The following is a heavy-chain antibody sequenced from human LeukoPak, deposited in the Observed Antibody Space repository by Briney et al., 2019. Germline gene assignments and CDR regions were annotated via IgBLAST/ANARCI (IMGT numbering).Heavy chain of an antibody. Sequence: GGSLRLSCTVSGFTLSTYSLNWVRRAPGKGLEWVSLMTNSRSYYADSVKGRFTISRDNAKNSLDLVMSSLRVDDTAVYYCAKVRLDGYSSGWYEIYFDYWGQGTLVTVSS. J-gene: IGHJ4*02. CDR3: AKVRLDGYSSGWYEIYFDY. V-gene: IGHV3-21*01. CDR1: GFTLSTYS. D-gene: IGHD6-19*01. CDR2: MTNSRSY.